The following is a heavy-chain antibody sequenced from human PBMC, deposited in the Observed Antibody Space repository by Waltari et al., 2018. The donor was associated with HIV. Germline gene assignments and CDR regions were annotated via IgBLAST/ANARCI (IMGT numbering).Heavy chain of an antibody. CDR2: IYSGGRK. CDR1: GITVSSNY. CDR3: ARARTYYDFWSGNYSPDYFDY. Sequence: EVQLVESGGGLIQPGGSLRLSCAASGITVSSNYMTWVRQAPGKGLEVVAVIYSGGRKYYANSVKGRFTISRDNSKNTLYLQMNSLRAEDTAVYYCARARTYYDFWSGNYSPDYFDYWGQGTLITVSS. J-gene: IGHJ4*02. D-gene: IGHD3-3*01. V-gene: IGHV3-53*01.